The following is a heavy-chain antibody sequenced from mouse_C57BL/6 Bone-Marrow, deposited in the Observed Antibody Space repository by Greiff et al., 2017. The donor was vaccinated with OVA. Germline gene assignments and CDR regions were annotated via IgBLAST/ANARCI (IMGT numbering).Heavy chain of an antibody. CDR2: ISYDGSN. V-gene: IGHV3-6*01. Sequence: EVQLQESGPGLVKPSQSLSLTCSVTGYSITSGYYWNWIRQFPGNKLEWMGYISYDGSNNYNPSLKNRISITRDTSKNQFFLKLNSVTTEDTATYYCAPMITTGYYYAMDYWGQGTSVTVSS. CDR1: GYSITSGYY. D-gene: IGHD2-4*01. J-gene: IGHJ4*01. CDR3: APMITTGYYYAMDY.